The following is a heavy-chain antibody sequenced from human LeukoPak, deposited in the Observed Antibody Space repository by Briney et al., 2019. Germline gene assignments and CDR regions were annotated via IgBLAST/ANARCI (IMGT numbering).Heavy chain of an antibody. D-gene: IGHD5-12*01. Sequence: SETLSLTCTVSGGSISSYYWSWIRQPPGKGLEWIGYIYYSGSTNYNPPLKSRVTLSVDTSKSQFSLKLSSVTAADTAEYYCARVGYSGYGYYFDNWGQGTLVTVSS. CDR2: IYYSGST. J-gene: IGHJ4*02. CDR3: ARVGYSGYGYYFDN. V-gene: IGHV4-59*01. CDR1: GGSISSYY.